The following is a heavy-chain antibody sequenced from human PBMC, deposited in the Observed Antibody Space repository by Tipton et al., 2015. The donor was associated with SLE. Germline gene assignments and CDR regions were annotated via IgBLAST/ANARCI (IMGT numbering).Heavy chain of an antibody. CDR1: GDSIRNGGYY. CDR3: ARGGVGGYDYFDF. Sequence: TLSLTCTVSGDSIRNGGYYWTWIRQHPGKGLEWIGHIHHSGSTNYSPSLKSRLTISVDTSKNLFSLKLSSVTAADTAVYYCARGGVGGYDYFDFWGQGTLVTVPS. D-gene: IGHD5-12*01. V-gene: IGHV4-31*03. CDR2: IHHSGST. J-gene: IGHJ4*02.